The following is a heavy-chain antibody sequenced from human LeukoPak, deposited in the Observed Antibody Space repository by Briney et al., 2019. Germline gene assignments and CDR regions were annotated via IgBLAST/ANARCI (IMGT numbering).Heavy chain of an antibody. J-gene: IGHJ6*03. CDR1: GGSFSGYY. CDR2: INHSGST. V-gene: IGHV4-34*01. Sequence: SETLSLTCAVYGGSFSGYYWSWIRQPPGKGLEWIGEINHSGSTNYNPSLKSRVTISVDTSKNQFSLRLSSVTAADTAVYYCARREPYYMDVWGKGTTVTVSS. CDR3: ARREPYYMDV.